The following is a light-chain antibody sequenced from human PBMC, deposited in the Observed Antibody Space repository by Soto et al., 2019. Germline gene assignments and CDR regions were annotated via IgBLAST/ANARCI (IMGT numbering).Light chain of an antibody. Sequence: DTPMTQSPSSLSASVGDRVTITCQASQDISNYLNWYQQKLGQAPKLLIYDASNLETGVPSRFSGSGSGTDFTFTISSLQPEDIATYYCQQYDKGPPTFGGGTKVEIK. CDR2: DAS. CDR3: QQYDKGPPT. CDR1: QDISNY. V-gene: IGKV1-33*01. J-gene: IGKJ4*01.